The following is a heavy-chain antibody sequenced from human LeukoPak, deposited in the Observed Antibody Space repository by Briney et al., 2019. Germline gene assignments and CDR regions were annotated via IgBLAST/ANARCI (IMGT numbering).Heavy chain of an antibody. CDR1: GGSISSGDYY. D-gene: IGHD3-16*01. Sequence: PSETLSLTCTVSGGSISSGDYYWSWIRQPPGKGLEWIGYIYYSGSTYYNPSLKSRVTISVDTSKNQFSLKLSSVTAADTAGYYCARGKGTGEAWFDPWGQGTLVTVSS. CDR3: ARGKGTGEAWFDP. J-gene: IGHJ5*02. CDR2: IYYSGST. V-gene: IGHV4-30-4*08.